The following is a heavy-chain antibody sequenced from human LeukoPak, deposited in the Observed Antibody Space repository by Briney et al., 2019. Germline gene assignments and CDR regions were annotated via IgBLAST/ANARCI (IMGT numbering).Heavy chain of an antibody. J-gene: IGHJ4*02. Sequence: ASVKVSCKASGYTFTSYYMHWVRQAPGQGLEWMGIINPSGGSTSYAQKFQGRVTMTRDTSTSTVYMELSSLRSEDTAVYYCARTPSGISSSQHFDYWGQGTLVTVSS. CDR2: INPSGGST. CDR1: GYTFTSYY. CDR3: ARTPSGISSSQHFDY. V-gene: IGHV1-46*01. D-gene: IGHD6-13*01.